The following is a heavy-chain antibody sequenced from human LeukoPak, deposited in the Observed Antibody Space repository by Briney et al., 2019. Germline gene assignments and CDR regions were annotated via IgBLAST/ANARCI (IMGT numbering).Heavy chain of an antibody. Sequence: ASVKVSCKASGYTFSGYYIHWVRQAPGQGLEWMGWINPSSGVTNYAQKLQGRVSMTTDTSTSTAYMDLRSLRSDDTAVYYCARDLRYSSGWSASGMDVWGKGTTVTISS. V-gene: IGHV1-2*02. J-gene: IGHJ6*03. CDR1: GYTFSGYY. CDR2: INPSSGVT. CDR3: ARDLRYSSGWSASGMDV. D-gene: IGHD6-19*01.